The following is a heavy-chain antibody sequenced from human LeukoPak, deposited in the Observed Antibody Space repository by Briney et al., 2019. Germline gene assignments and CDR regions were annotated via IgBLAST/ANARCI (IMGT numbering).Heavy chain of an antibody. V-gene: IGHV3-30*02. CDR2: TWYDGSNK. CDR3: AKCESLRSPQLWDYYYGMDV. Sequence: GGSLRLSCAASGFTFSSYGMHWVRQAPGKGLEWVAVTWYDGSNKYYADSVKGRFTISRDNSKNTLYLQMNSLRAEDTAVYYCAKCESLRSPQLWDYYYGMDVWGQGTTVTVSS. D-gene: IGHD5-18*01. J-gene: IGHJ6*02. CDR1: GFTFSSYG.